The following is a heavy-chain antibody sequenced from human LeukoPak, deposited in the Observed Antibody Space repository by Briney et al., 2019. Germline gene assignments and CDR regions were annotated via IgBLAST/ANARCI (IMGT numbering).Heavy chain of an antibody. J-gene: IGHJ4*02. V-gene: IGHV4-59*11. CDR1: GGSISSHY. Sequence: SETLSLTCTVSGGSISSHYWSWIRQPPGKGLEWIGYIYYSGSTNYNPSLKSRVTISVDTSKNQFSLKLRSVTAADTAVYYCARDQASYSSGWYGVDYWGQGTLVTVSS. D-gene: IGHD6-19*01. CDR3: ARDQASYSSGWYGVDY. CDR2: IYYSGST.